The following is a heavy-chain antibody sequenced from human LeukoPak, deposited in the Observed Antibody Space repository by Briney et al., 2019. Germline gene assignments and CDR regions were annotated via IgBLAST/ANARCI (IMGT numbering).Heavy chain of an antibody. CDR3: ARGRGGKYCSGGSCYSYDYYYYYMDV. CDR2: IIPSGVTT. J-gene: IGHJ6*03. D-gene: IGHD2-15*01. Sequence: GGSLRLSCATSGFTFSNYGMNWVRHAPGKGLEWVSGIIPSGVTTYYADSVKGRFTMSRDNSKNTLYLQMNSLRAEDTAVYYCARGRGGKYCSGGSCYSYDYYYYYMDVWGKGTTVTVSS. V-gene: IGHV3-23*01. CDR1: GFTFSNYG.